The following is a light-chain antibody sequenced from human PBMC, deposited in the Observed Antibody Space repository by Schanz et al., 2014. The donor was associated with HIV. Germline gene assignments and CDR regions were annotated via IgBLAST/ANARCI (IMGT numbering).Light chain of an antibody. CDR2: EVT. J-gene: IGLJ1*01. CDR1: NSDVGNYNY. CDR3: SSYTSSLTRV. Sequence: QSALTQPASVSGSLGQAITISCTGTNSDVGNYNYVSWYQQHPGKAPKLMIYEVTKRPSGVSNRFSGSKSGNTASLTIFDLQPEDEADYYCSSYTSSLTRVFGTGTKVTVL. V-gene: IGLV2-14*01.